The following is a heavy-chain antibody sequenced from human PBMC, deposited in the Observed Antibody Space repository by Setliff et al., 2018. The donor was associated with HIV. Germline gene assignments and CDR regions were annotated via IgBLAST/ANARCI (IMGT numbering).Heavy chain of an antibody. CDR2: ISAYNGNT. V-gene: IGHV1-18*01. D-gene: IGHD6-19*01. CDR1: GYTFTSYG. Sequence: ASVKVSCKASGYTFTSYGISWVRQAPGQGLEWMGWISAYNGNTKYVQKLQGRVTMTTDTSTSTVYMELRSLRSDDTAVYYCARVPYRSAWFSGGHDAFDVWGQGTMVTVSS. J-gene: IGHJ3*01. CDR3: ARVPYRSAWFSGGHDAFDV.